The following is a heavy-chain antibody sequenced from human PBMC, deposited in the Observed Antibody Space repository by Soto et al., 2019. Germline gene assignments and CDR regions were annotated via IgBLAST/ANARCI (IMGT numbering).Heavy chain of an antibody. CDR3: ARLPDNYYYYGMDV. Sequence: QVQLQQWGAGLLKPSETLSLTCAVYGGSFSGYYWSWIRQPPGKGLEWIGEINHSGSTNYNPSLKSRVTISVDTSKNQFSLKLSPVTAADTAVYYCARLPDNYYYYGMDVWGQGTTVTVSS. V-gene: IGHV4-34*01. J-gene: IGHJ6*02. CDR2: INHSGST. CDR1: GGSFSGYY.